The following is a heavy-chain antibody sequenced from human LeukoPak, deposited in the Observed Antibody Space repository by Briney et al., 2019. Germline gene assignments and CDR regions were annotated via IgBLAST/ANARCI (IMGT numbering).Heavy chain of an antibody. V-gene: IGHV4-39*01. Sequence: PSETLSLTCTVSGGFISSSNYYWDWIRQPPGKGLEWIGSIYYSGNTYYNPSLKGRVTISVDTSKNQFSLELTSVTAADTAVYYCARRGSLHSPANPWGQGTLVTVSS. D-gene: IGHD4-23*01. CDR1: GGFISSSNYY. J-gene: IGHJ5*02. CDR2: IYYSGNT. CDR3: ARRGSLHSPANP.